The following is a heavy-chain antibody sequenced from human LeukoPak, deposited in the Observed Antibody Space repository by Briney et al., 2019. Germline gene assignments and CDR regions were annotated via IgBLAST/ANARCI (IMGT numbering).Heavy chain of an antibody. CDR1: GYTFTGYY. V-gene: IGHV1-2*02. CDR3: ARDRNDGGRPKYDYSNYENYMDV. D-gene: IGHD4-11*01. J-gene: IGHJ6*03. CDR2: INPNSGGT. Sequence: GASVKVSCKAYGYTFTGYYMHWVRQAPGQGLEWMGWINPNSGGTNYAQKFQGRVTMTRDTSISTAYMELSRLRSDDTAVYYCARDRNDGGRPKYDYSNYENYMDVWGKGTTVTVSS.